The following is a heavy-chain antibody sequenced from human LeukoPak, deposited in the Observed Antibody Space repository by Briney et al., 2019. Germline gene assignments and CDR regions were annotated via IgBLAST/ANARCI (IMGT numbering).Heavy chain of an antibody. V-gene: IGHV3-74*01. CDR1: GFTFSNYW. J-gene: IGHJ5*02. CDR2: TNSDGINT. Sequence: GGSLRLSCAASGFTFSNYWMHWVRQAPGKGLVWVSRTNSDGINTSYADSVKGRFTISRDNAKNTLNLQMNSLRAEDTAVYYCARDLGQYYDTSDNWFDPWGQGTLVTVSS. CDR3: ARDLGQYYDTSDNWFDP. D-gene: IGHD3-22*01.